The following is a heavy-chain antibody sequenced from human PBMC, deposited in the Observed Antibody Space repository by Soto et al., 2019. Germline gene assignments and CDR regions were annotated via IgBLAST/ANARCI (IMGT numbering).Heavy chain of an antibody. CDR1: GFTFSSYS. Sequence: GGSLRLSCAASGFTFSSYSMNWVRQAPGKGLEWVSSISSSSSYIYYADSVKGRFTISRDNAKNSLYLQMNSLRAEDTAVYYCARDNWNYDHDFDYWGQGTLVTVSS. CDR2: ISSSSSYI. D-gene: IGHD1-7*01. V-gene: IGHV3-21*01. CDR3: ARDNWNYDHDFDY. J-gene: IGHJ4*02.